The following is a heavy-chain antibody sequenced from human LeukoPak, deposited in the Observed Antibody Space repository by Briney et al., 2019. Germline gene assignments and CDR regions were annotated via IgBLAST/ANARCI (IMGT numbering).Heavy chain of an antibody. CDR2: IIPIFGTA. Sequence: SVKVSCNASGGTFSSYAISWVRQAPGQGLEWMGGIIPIFGTANYAQKFQGRVTITADKSTSTAYMELSSLRSEDTAVYYCARDGGVAGIGDDAFDIWGQGTMVTVSS. J-gene: IGHJ3*02. V-gene: IGHV1-69*06. CDR3: ARDGGVAGIGDDAFDI. D-gene: IGHD6-19*01. CDR1: GGTFSSYA.